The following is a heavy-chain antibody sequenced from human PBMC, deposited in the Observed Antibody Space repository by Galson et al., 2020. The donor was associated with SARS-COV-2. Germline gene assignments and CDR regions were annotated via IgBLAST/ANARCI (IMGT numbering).Heavy chain of an antibody. CDR1: GGSISGSNFY. CDR3: AKDSLAYDFSYFDC. CDR2: ISYSGTT. V-gene: IGHV4-31*03. J-gene: IGHJ4*02. D-gene: IGHD3-3*01. Sequence: SETLSLTCTVSGGSISGSNFYWRWIRQHPGQGLEWIADISYSGTTVYNQSLTSRLPISLDTSKNQFSLRVTSVTAADTAVYYCAKDSLAYDFSYFDCWGQGTLVTVSS.